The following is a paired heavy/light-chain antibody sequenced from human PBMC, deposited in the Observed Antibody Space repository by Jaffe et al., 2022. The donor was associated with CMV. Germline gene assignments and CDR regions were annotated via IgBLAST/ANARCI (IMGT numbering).Heavy chain of an antibody. J-gene: IGHJ6*03. CDR1: GFTFSSYE. Sequence: EVQLVESGGGLVQPGGSLRLSCAASGFTFSSYEMNWVRQAPGKGLEWVSYISSSGSTIYYADSVKGRFTISRDNAKNSLYLQMNSLRAEDTAVYYCARDYYDSSGYSAYYYYYYMDVWGKGTTVTVSS. CDR3: ARDYYDSSGYSAYYYYYYMDV. V-gene: IGHV3-48*03. CDR2: ISSSGSTI. D-gene: IGHD3-22*01.
Light chain of an antibody. CDR2: DAS. CDR1: QSVSSY. V-gene: IGKV3-11*01. CDR3: QQRSNWPPGT. Sequence: EIVLTQSPATLSLSPGERATLSCRASQSVSSYLAWYQQKPGQAPRLLIYDASNRATGIPARFSGSGSGTDFTLTISSLEPEDFAVYYCQQRSNWPPGTFGQGTKLEIK. J-gene: IGKJ2*01.